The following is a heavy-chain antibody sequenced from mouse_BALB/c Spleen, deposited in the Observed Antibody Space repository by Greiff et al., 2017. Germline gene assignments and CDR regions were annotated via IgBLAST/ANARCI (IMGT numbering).Heavy chain of an antibody. Sequence: EVQRVESGGGLVQPGGSRKLSCAASGFTFSDYGMAWVRQAPGKGPEWVAFISNLAYSIYYADTVTGRFTISRENAKNTLYLEMSSLRSEDTAMYYCARGTSNWDEAWFAYWGQGTLVTVSA. J-gene: IGHJ3*01. V-gene: IGHV5-15*02. CDR3: ARGTSNWDEAWFAY. CDR1: GFTFSDYG. CDR2: ISNLAYSI. D-gene: IGHD4-1*01.